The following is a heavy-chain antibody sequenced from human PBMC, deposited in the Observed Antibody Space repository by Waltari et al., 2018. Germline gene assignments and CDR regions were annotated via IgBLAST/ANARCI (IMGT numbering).Heavy chain of an antibody. CDR1: GFTFTNAW. V-gene: IGHV3-15*07. D-gene: IGHD6-19*01. J-gene: IGHJ4*02. CDR2: IKSKTDGGTT. CDR3: TTLGYRSGWSFDY. Sequence: EVQLVESGGGLVKTGASLRLACAASGFTFTNAWMNWVRQAPGKGLEWVGRIKSKTDGGTTDYAEPVKGRFTISRDDSKNTLYLQMNSLKTDDTAVYYCTTLGYRSGWSFDYWGQGTLVTVSS.